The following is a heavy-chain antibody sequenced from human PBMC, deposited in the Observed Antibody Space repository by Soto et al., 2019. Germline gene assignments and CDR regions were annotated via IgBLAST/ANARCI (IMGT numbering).Heavy chain of an antibody. CDR3: AKPSPRRGWLRHFVY. V-gene: IGHV3-9*01. D-gene: IGHD5-12*01. J-gene: IGHJ4*02. Sequence: SLRLSCAASGFTFDDYARHCGRQAPGKGLEWVSGISWNSGSIGYADSVKGRFTISRDTAKNSRYLQINSLRAEHTALYYCAKPSPRRGWLRHFVYWGQGTLVTVSS. CDR1: GFTFDDYA. CDR2: ISWNSGSI.